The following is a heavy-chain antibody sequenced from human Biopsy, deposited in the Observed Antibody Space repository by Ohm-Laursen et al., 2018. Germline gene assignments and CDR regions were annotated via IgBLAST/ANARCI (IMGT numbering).Heavy chain of an antibody. CDR1: GGSVSSNVAY. V-gene: IGHV4-39*01. CDR2: IFYSGIT. J-gene: IGHJ5*02. CDR3: ARHPTGFWFDP. Sequence: SQTLSLTCTVSGGSVSSNVAYWAWIRQPPGKGLESIGSIFYSGITYYNPSLQSRVTMSVDTSKNQFSPTLTSVTAADTAVYYCARHPTGFWFDPWGQGTLVIVSS.